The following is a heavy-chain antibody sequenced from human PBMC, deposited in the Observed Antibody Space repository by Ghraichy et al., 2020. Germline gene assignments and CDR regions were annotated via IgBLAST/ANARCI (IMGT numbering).Heavy chain of an antibody. D-gene: IGHD6-19*01. CDR3: AREGAVAGTNDAFDI. V-gene: IGHV1-69*13. CDR1: GGTFSRYA. CDR2: IIPMFGTA. Sequence: SVKVSCKASGGTFSRYAISWVRQAPGQGLEWMGGIIPMFGTANYAQKLQGRVTITADESTRIAYMEMSSLRSEDTAVYYCAREGAVAGTNDAFDIWGQGTMVTVSS. J-gene: IGHJ3*02.